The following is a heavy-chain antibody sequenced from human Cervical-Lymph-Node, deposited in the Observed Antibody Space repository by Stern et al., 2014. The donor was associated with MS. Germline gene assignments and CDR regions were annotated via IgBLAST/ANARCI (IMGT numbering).Heavy chain of an antibody. D-gene: IGHD6-6*01. J-gene: IGHJ6*02. CDR3: ATSVPARRYANFDHYYGMDV. Sequence: QDQLVQSGAEVKKPGSSVQISCKASGGTFSSYAIIWGRQAPGQGLERMGGIIPLFGRTAYAQNVQGRVTISADESMSTIYMEVSSLRSDDTAVYYCATSVPARRYANFDHYYGMDVWGQGTTVTVSS. V-gene: IGHV1-69*12. CDR1: GGTFSSYA. CDR2: IIPLFGRT.